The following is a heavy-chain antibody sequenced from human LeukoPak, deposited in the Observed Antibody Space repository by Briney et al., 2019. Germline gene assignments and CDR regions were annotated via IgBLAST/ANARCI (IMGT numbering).Heavy chain of an antibody. CDR2: INGDGSST. CDR1: GFTLSSYW. Sequence: GGSLRLSCAASGFTLSSYWMHWVRQAPGKGLVWVSRINGDGSSTTYADSVKGRFTFSRDNAKNTLYLQVNSLRAEDTAVYYCARTLTGGYFDSWGQGTLVTVSS. CDR3: ARTLTGGYFDS. D-gene: IGHD1-20*01. J-gene: IGHJ4*02. V-gene: IGHV3-74*01.